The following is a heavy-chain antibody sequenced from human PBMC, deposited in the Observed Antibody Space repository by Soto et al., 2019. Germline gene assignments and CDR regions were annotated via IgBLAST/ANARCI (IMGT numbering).Heavy chain of an antibody. CDR2: IWYDGSDK. Sequence: TGGSLRLSCAASGFTFSSYGMHWVRQAPGKGLEWVAVIWYDGSDKYYADSVKGRFTISRDNSKNTLYLQMNSLRAEDTAVYYCARERRGALTTTSLRKYYFDYWGQGTLVTVSS. V-gene: IGHV3-33*01. D-gene: IGHD1-26*01. CDR1: GFTFSSYG. CDR3: ARERRGALTTTSLRKYYFDY. J-gene: IGHJ4*02.